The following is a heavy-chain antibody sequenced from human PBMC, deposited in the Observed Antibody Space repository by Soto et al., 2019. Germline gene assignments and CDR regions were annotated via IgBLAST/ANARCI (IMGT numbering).Heavy chain of an antibody. CDR2: IYPGDSNT. CDR1: GYTFTNYW. CDR3: AASIFYYGMDV. Sequence: GESLNISCKASGYTFTNYWIGWVRQMPGKGLEWMGIIYPGDSNTKYNPSFQGQVTISAEKSITTTYLQWSSLKASDTAIYYCAASIFYYGMDVWGQGTTVTVSS. J-gene: IGHJ6*02. V-gene: IGHV5-51*01.